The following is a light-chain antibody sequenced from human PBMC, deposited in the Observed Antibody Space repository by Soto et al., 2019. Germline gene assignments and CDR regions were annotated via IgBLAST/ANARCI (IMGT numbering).Light chain of an antibody. V-gene: IGLV1-40*01. CDR1: SSNIGSGYN. CDR3: QSYDTGLVV. J-gene: IGLJ2*01. Sequence: QSVLTQPPSVSGAPGQRVTISCTGSSSNIGSGYNVHWYQQLPGTAPKLLIYDNINRPSGVPDRFSGSKSGTSASLAITGLQGADEADYYCQSYDTGLVVFGGGTKVTVL. CDR2: DNI.